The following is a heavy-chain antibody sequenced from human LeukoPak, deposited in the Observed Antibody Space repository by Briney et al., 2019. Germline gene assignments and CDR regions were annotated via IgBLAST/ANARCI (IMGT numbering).Heavy chain of an antibody. V-gene: IGHV4-59*01. CDR1: GGSITSYY. J-gene: IGHJ1*01. Sequence: PSETLSLTCTVSGGSITSYYWSWIRQPPGKGLEWIGHLHYSGSTDYNPSLRSRVTISVDTSKNHSSLNLNSVTAADTAVYYCARALSGTYGLFQHWGQGTLVTVSS. D-gene: IGHD1-26*01. CDR2: LHYSGST. CDR3: ARALSGTYGLFQH.